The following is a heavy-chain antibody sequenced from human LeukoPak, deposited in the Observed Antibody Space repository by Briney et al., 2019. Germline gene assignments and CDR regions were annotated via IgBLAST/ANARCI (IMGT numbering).Heavy chain of an antibody. CDR3: AKKRSGFPPSYFDY. CDR1: GFTFSSSA. J-gene: IGHJ4*02. CDR2: ISGSGSST. V-gene: IGHV3-23*01. Sequence: GGSLRLSCAASGFTFSSSAMSWVRQAPGKGLEWVSAISGSGSSTYYADSVKGRFTISRDNSKNTLYLQMNSLRAEDTAVYYCAKKRSGFPPSYFDYWGQGTLVTVSS.